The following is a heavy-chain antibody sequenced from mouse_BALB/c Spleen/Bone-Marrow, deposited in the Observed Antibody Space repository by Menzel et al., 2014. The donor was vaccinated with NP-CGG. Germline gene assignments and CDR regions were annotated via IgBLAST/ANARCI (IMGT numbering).Heavy chain of an antibody. J-gene: IGHJ3*01. V-gene: IGHV5-12-2*01. CDR2: ISNGGGST. Sequence: EVKLMESGGNLVQPGGSLKLSCAASGFTFSSYTMSWVHQTPEKRLEWVAYISNGGGSTYYPDTVKGRFTISRDNATNTLYLQMSSLKSEDTAMYYCARQSYEGFAYWGQGTLVTVSA. CDR3: ARQSYEGFAY. D-gene: IGHD2-3*01. CDR1: GFTFSSYT.